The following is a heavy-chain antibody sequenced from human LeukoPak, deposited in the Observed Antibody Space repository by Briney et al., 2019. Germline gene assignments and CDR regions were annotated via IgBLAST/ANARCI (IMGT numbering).Heavy chain of an antibody. J-gene: IGHJ3*02. CDR2: ISSSSSYT. CDR3: ARRDHTRDAFDI. V-gene: IGHV3-11*06. Sequence: PGGSLRLSCAASGLTFSDYYMSWIRQAPGKGLEWVSYISSSSSYTNYADSVKGRFTISRDNAKNSLYLQMNSLRAEDTAVYYCARRDHTRDAFDIWGQGTMVTVSS. D-gene: IGHD3-3*01. CDR1: GLTFSDYY.